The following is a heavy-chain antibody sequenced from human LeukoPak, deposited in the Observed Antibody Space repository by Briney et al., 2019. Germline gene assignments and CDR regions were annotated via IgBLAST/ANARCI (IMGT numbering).Heavy chain of an antibody. Sequence: GGSLRLSCAASGFTFSSYEMNWVRQAPGKGLEWGSYISSSGSTIYYADSVKGRFTISRDNAKNSLYLQMNSLRAEDTAVYYCARSLNSYYYYGMDVWGQGTTVTVSS. D-gene: IGHD5-24*01. J-gene: IGHJ6*02. CDR1: GFTFSSYE. CDR3: ARSLNSYYYYGMDV. CDR2: ISSSGSTI. V-gene: IGHV3-48*03.